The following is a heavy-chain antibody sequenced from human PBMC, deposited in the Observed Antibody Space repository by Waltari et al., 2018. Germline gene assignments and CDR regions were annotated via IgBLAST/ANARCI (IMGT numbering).Heavy chain of an antibody. CDR3: ASDRGRGLYLDS. CDR1: GDSIRPNFF. V-gene: IGHV4-4*02. J-gene: IGHJ4*02. CDR2: VHQSGRS. Sequence: QVQLQESGPGLVKPSGTLSLTCPVSGDSIRPNFFWRGVRQSPGKGLEGIGQVHQSGRSNYNPSLESRVTVSMDTSKNQFSLKMTSVTAADTAIYYCASDRGRGLYLDSWGQGTLVTVSP. D-gene: IGHD2-15*01.